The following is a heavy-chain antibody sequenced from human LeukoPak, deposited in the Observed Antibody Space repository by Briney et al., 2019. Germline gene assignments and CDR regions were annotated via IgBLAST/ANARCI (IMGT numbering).Heavy chain of an antibody. CDR1: GGSISSYY. J-gene: IGHJ6*02. D-gene: IGHD2-21*02. V-gene: IGHV4-59*12. CDR2: IYYSGST. Sequence: PSETLSLTCTVSGGSISSYYWSWIRQPPGKGLEWIGYIYYSGSTNYNPSLKSRVTISVDTSKNQFSLKLSSVTAADTAVYYCARAHIVVVTATFSYYYGMDVWGQGTTVTVSS. CDR3: ARAHIVVVTATFSYYYGMDV.